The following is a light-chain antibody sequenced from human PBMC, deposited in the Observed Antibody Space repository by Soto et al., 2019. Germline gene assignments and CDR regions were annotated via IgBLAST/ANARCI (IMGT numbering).Light chain of an antibody. CDR3: QQHHKWPLT. V-gene: IGKV3-15*01. Sequence: EIVMTQSPATLSVSPGGGANLSCTDSESINNNLAWYQQKPGQAPRLLIYAATTRATGFPARFSGSGSGTEFTLTISSLQSEDFAVYYCQQHHKWPLTFGGGTKVDIK. CDR2: AAT. CDR1: ESINNN. J-gene: IGKJ4*01.